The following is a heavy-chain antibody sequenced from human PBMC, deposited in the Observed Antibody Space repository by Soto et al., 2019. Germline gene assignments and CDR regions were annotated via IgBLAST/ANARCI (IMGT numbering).Heavy chain of an antibody. Sequence: ASVKVSCKASGYTSTSYGISWVRQAPGQGLEWMGWISAYNGNTNYAQKPQGRVTMTTDTSTSTAYMELRSLRSDDTAVYYCARDSSYGRWAFDIWGQGTMVTVSS. J-gene: IGHJ3*02. D-gene: IGHD5-18*01. CDR3: ARDSSYGRWAFDI. CDR2: ISAYNGNT. V-gene: IGHV1-18*01. CDR1: GYTSTSYG.